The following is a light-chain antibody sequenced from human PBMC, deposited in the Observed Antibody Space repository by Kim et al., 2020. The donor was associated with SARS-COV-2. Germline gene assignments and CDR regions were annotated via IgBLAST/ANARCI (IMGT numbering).Light chain of an antibody. CDR3: LLYYGATLPRI. J-gene: IGLJ2*01. Sequence: VVTQEPSLTVSPGGTITLTCASSTGAVTGTHYTNWFQQKPGQPPRALIYSTSNRHSWTPARFSGSLLGGKAALTLSGVQPEDEATYYCLLYYGATLPRIFGGGTQLTVL. CDR2: STS. V-gene: IGLV7-43*01. CDR1: TGAVTGTHY.